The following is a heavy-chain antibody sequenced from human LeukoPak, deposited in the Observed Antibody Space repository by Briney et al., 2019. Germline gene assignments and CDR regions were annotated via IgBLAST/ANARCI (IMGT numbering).Heavy chain of an antibody. CDR3: ATHITILGVVTPRGGYSQN. J-gene: IGHJ1*01. D-gene: IGHD3-3*01. CDR2: ISAYNGNT. Sequence: GASVKVSCKASGYTFTSYGISWVRQAPGQGLEWMGWISAYNGNTNYARKLQGRVTMTTDTSTSTAYMELRSLRSDDTAVYYCATHITILGVVTPRGGYSQNGGQATLVTVSS. CDR1: GYTFTSYG. V-gene: IGHV1-18*01.